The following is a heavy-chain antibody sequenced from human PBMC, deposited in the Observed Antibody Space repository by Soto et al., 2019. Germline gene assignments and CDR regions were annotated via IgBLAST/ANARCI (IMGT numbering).Heavy chain of an antibody. V-gene: IGHV1-69*01. Sequence: QVQLVQSGAEVKNPGSSVKVSCKASGGTFSSYPVAWVRQAPGQGLEWMGGIIPIFGKVNSAQKFQGRVTTTADQSTSTAYMELSSLTSEDTAVYYCARLRTVVTTTGYPYWGPGTLVTVAS. D-gene: IGHD1-1*01. CDR1: GGTFSSYP. J-gene: IGHJ4*02. CDR3: ARLRTVVTTTGYPY. CDR2: IIPIFGKV.